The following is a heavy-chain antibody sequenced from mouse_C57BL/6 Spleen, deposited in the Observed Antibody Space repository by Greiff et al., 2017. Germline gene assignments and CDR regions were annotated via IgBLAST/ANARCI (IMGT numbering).Heavy chain of an antibody. Sequence: VQLKQPGAELVKPGASVKLSCKASGYTFTSYWMHWVKQRPGQGLEWIGMIHPNSGSTNYNEKFKSKATLTVDKSSSTAYMQLSSLTSEDSAVYYCARAGGGYYAMDYWGQGTSVTVSS. J-gene: IGHJ4*01. CDR3: ARAGGGYYAMDY. CDR1: GYTFTSYW. V-gene: IGHV1-64*01. CDR2: IHPNSGST.